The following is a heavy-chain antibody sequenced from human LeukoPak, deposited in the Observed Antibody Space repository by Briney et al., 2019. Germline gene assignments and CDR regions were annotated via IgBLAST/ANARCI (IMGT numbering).Heavy chain of an antibody. J-gene: IGHJ3*02. Sequence: PGGSLRLSCAASGFIFSSYWMHWVRQAPGKGLVWVSRINSDGSSTSYADSVKGRFTISRDNAKNTLYLQMNSLRAEDTAVYYCARGYPYDAFDIWGQGTMVTVSS. CDR2: INSDGSST. V-gene: IGHV3-74*01. CDR1: GFIFSSYW. D-gene: IGHD1-1*01. CDR3: ARGYPYDAFDI.